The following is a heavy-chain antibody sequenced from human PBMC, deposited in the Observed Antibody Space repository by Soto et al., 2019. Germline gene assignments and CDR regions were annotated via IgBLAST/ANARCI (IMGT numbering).Heavy chain of an antibody. J-gene: IGHJ4*01. CDR2: IYTDGGT. V-gene: IGHV4-31*03. CDR1: CDSIITGAYY. Sequence: SETLSLTCTFSCDSIITGAYYWTWIRQRPGKGLEWIGCIYTDGGTDYSPSPKNRASISMDRSKNHFSLSLTSVTAADTATYFCARGLTEWSNDYWGHGTLVTVSS. D-gene: IGHD3-3*01. CDR3: ARGLTEWSNDY.